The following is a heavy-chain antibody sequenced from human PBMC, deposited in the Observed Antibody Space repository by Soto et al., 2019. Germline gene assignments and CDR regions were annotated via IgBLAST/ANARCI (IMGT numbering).Heavy chain of an antibody. CDR2: IIPIFGTA. CDR1: GGTFSSYA. D-gene: IGHD3-22*01. CDR3: ARHGPATYDSSGYYPTDYYYYGMDV. V-gene: IGHV1-69*13. J-gene: IGHJ6*02. Sequence: SVKVSCKASGGTFSSYAISWVRQAPGQGLEWMGGIIPIFGTANYAQKFQGRVTITADESTSTAYMELSSLRPEDTAVYYCARHGPATYDSSGYYPTDYYYYGMDVWGQGTTVTVSS.